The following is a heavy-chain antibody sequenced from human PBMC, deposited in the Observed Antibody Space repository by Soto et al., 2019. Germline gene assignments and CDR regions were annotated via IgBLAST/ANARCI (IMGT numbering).Heavy chain of an antibody. CDR1: GGSISSSSYY. D-gene: IGHD3-16*01. Sequence: PSEALSLTCTVSGGSISSSSYYWGWIRQPPGKGLEWIGSIYYSGSTYYNPSLKSRVTISVDTSKNQFSLKLSSVTAADTAVYYCARLLRGTDVWGQGTTVTVSS. V-gene: IGHV4-39*01. CDR2: IYYSGST. J-gene: IGHJ6*02. CDR3: ARLLRGTDV.